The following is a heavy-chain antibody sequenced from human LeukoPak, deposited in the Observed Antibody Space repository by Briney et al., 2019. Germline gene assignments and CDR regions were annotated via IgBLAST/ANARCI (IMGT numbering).Heavy chain of an antibody. V-gene: IGHV1-2*02. J-gene: IGHJ4*02. CDR2: INPNSGGA. CDR1: GYTFTGYY. D-gene: IGHD6-13*01. CDR3: ARVQRRSSSWYYFDY. Sequence: ASVKVSCKASGYTFTGYYMHWVRQAPGQGLEWMGWINPNSGGANYAQKFQGRVTMTRDTSISTAYMELSRLRSDDTAVYYCARVQRRSSSWYYFDYWGQGTLVTVSS.